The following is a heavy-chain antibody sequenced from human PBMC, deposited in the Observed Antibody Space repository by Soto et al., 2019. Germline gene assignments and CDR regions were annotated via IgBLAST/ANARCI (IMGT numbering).Heavy chain of an antibody. D-gene: IGHD3-22*01. CDR1: GFTFNNYW. CDR3: SRVPYYDSRGFIDY. J-gene: IGHJ4*02. V-gene: IGHV3-74*01. Sequence: GGSLRLSCATSGFTFNNYWMHWVRQAPGKGLVWVSRINNDGSATHYADSVRGRFTISRDNAKNTVSLQMNSLRADDTAVYYCSRVPYYDSRGFIDYWGQGTLVTVSS. CDR2: INNDGSAT.